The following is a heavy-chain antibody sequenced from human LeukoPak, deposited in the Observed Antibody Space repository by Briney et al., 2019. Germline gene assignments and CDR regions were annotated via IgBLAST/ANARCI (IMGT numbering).Heavy chain of an antibody. D-gene: IGHD1-1*01. J-gene: IGHJ4*02. V-gene: IGHV1-69*04. Sequence: SVTLSFKATGGTFSSYAISWVRLAPGQGLEWMGRIIPILGIANYAQKFQGRVTITADKSTSTAYMELSSLRSEDTAVYYCAREVESLGTGPTDYWGQGTLVTVSS. CDR2: IIPILGIA. CDR3: AREVESLGTGPTDY. CDR1: GGTFSSYA.